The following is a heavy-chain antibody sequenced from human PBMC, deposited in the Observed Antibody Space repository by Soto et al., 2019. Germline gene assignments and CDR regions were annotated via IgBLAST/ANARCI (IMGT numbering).Heavy chain of an antibody. Sequence: QVQLQESGPGLVKPSQTLSLTCTVAGGSISSGAYYWSWIRQPPGTGLEWIGYIYYSGNTFYNPSLSSRVSISVDTSKHQCSLSLSSVTAANTAVYYCAIAVKPYSGSQHHYYWGQVTLVTVSS. CDR3: AIAVKPYSGSQHHYY. CDR1: GGSISSGAYY. CDR2: IYYSGNT. V-gene: IGHV4-30-4*01. D-gene: IGHD1-26*01. J-gene: IGHJ4*02.